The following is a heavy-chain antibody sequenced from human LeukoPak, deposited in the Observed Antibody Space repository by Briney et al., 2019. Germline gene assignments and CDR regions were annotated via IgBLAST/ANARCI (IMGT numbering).Heavy chain of an antibody. Sequence: PSGTLSLTCAVSGGSISSSNWWSWVRQPPGKGLEWIGEIYHSGSTNYNPSLKSRVTMSVDTSKNQFSLKLSSVTTADTAVYYCAREGHYYASGSGAFDIWGQGTMITVSS. CDR1: GGSISSSNW. CDR3: AREGHYYASGSGAFDI. D-gene: IGHD3-10*01. V-gene: IGHV4-4*02. J-gene: IGHJ3*02. CDR2: IYHSGST.